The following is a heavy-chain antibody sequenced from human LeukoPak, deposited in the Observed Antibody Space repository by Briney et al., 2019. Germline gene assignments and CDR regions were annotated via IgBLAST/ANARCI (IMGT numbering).Heavy chain of an antibody. CDR3: AKDFGYSGSYRFDY. CDR2: INHNGNVN. D-gene: IGHD1-26*01. J-gene: IGHJ4*02. V-gene: IGHV3-7*03. CDR1: GFTFSSYW. Sequence: GGSLRLSCAASGFTFSSYWMNWARQAPGKGLEWVASINHNGNVNYYVDSVKGRFTISRDNAKNSLYLQMSNLRAEDTAVYYCAKDFGYSGSYRFDYWGQGTLVTVSS.